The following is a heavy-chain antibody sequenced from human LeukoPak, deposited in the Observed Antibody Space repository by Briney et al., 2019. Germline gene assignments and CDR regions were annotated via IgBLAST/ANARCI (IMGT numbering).Heavy chain of an antibody. V-gene: IGHV4-34*01. Sequence: SETLSLTCAVYGGSFSDYYWTWIRQPPGKGLEWIGEINHSESTNYNPSLKSRVIISVDTSKNQFSLKLSSVTAADTAVYYCARLSKGHYYDSRGYFDYWGQGTLVTVSS. J-gene: IGHJ4*02. CDR3: ARLSKGHYYDSRGYFDY. CDR1: GGSFSDYY. D-gene: IGHD3-22*01. CDR2: INHSEST.